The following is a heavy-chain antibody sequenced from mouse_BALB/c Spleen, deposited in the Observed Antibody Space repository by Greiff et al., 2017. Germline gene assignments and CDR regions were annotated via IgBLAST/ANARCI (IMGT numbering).Heavy chain of an antibody. CDR2: ISNGGGST. J-gene: IGHJ4*01. V-gene: IGHV5-12-2*01. Sequence: EVMLVESGGGLVQPGGSLKLSCAASGFTFSSYTMSWVRQTPEKRLEWVAYISNGGGSTYYPDTVKGRFTISRDNAKNTLYLQMSSLKSEDTAMYYCARRGDIERLYAMDYWGQGTSVTVSS. D-gene: IGHD1-3*01. CDR3: ARRGDIERLYAMDY. CDR1: GFTFSSYT.